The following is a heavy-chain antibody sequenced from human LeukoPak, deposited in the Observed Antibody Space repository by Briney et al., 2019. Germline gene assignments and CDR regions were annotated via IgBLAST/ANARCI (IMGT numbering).Heavy chain of an antibody. CDR3: ARPMTTVTTSGMDV. D-gene: IGHD4-17*01. Sequence: GASVKVSCKVSGGTFSSYAISWVRQAPGQGREWMGRIIPILGIANYAQKFQGRVTITADKSTSTAYMELSSLRSEDTAVYYCARPMTTVTTSGMDVWGQGTTVTVSS. V-gene: IGHV1-69*04. J-gene: IGHJ6*02. CDR1: GGTFSSYA. CDR2: IIPILGIA.